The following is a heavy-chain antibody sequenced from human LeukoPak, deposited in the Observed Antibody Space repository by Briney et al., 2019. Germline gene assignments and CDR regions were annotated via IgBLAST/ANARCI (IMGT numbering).Heavy chain of an antibody. Sequence: PGGSLRLSCAASGFTFSSYSMNWVCQAPGKGLEWVSSISSSSSYIYYADSVKGRFTISRDNAKNSLYLQMNSLRAEDTAVYYCAREYSSSWPYYYYGMDVWGKGTTVTVSS. CDR2: ISSSSSYI. D-gene: IGHD6-13*01. J-gene: IGHJ6*04. CDR3: AREYSSSWPYYYYGMDV. V-gene: IGHV3-21*01. CDR1: GFTFSSYS.